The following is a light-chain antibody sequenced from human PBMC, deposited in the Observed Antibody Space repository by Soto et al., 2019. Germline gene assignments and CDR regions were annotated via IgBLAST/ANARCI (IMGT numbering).Light chain of an antibody. CDR1: QSIRSH. Sequence: DIQMTQSPSSLSASVGDRVTITCRASQSIRSHLNWYQQIPGEAPKLLIYVASSLQRGVPSRFSGSGYGTEFTLTISSLQPDDFATYYCQQYNTYSSITFGGGTKVDIK. CDR2: VAS. J-gene: IGKJ4*01. V-gene: IGKV1-17*01. CDR3: QQYNTYSSIT.